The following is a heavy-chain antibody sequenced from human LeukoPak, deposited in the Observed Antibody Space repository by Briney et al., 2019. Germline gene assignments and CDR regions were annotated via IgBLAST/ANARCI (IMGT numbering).Heavy chain of an antibody. CDR3: AREGPLGIYSNYFDY. CDR1: GFTFSSYS. CDR2: ISSSSSYI. V-gene: IGHV3-21*01. Sequence: PGGSLRLSCAASGFTFSSYSMNWVRQAPGKGLEWVSSISSSSSYIYYADSVKGRFTISRDNAKNSLYLQMNSLRAEDTAVYYCAREGPLGIYSNYFDYWGQGTLVTVSS. J-gene: IGHJ4*02. D-gene: IGHD4-11*01.